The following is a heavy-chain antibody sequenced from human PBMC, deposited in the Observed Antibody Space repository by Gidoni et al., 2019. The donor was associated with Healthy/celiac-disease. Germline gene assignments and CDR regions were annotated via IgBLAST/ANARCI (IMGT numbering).Heavy chain of an antibody. Sequence: QVQLVESGGGVVQPGRSLRLSCAASGFTFSSYGMHWVRQGPGKGLEWVAVIWYDGSNKYYADSVKGRFTISRDNSKNTLYLQMNSLRAEDTAVYYCARGTITMVRGVIAHHDAFDIWGQGTMVTVSS. J-gene: IGHJ3*02. CDR1: GFTFSSYG. D-gene: IGHD3-10*01. V-gene: IGHV3-33*01. CDR3: ARGTITMVRGVIAHHDAFDI. CDR2: IWYDGSNK.